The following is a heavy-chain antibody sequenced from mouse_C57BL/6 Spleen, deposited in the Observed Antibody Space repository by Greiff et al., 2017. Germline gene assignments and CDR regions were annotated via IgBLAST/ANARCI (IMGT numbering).Heavy chain of an antibody. CDR2: IDPSDSYT. V-gene: IGHV1-59*01. CDR3: ARERGDY. Sequence: VQLQQPGAELVRPGTSVKLSCKASGYTFTSCWLHWVKQRPGQGLEWIGVIDPSDSYTNYNQKFKGKATLTVDTSSSTAYMQLSSLTSEDSAVYYCARERGDYWGQGTSVTVSS. CDR1: GYTFTSCW. J-gene: IGHJ4*01.